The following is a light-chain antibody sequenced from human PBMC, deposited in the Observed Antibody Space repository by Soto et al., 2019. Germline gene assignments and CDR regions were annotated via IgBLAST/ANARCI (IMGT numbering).Light chain of an antibody. J-gene: IGLJ1*01. CDR2: EVS. CDR3: SSYTTRKTLD. CDR1: RTDVGGYNY. Sequence: QSALTQPASVSGSPGQSITISCTGTRTDVGGYNYVSWHQQHPGKAPKLIIYEVSNRPSGVSNRFSGSKSGNTASLTISGLQAEDEADYYCSSYTTRKTLDFGPGTKLTVL. V-gene: IGLV2-14*01.